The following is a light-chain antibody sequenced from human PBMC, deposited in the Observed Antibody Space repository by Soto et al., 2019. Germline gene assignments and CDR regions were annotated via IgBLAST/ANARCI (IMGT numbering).Light chain of an antibody. Sequence: DIQMTQSPSTLSASVGDRVTITCRASQSISSWLAWYQQKPGKAPKVLIYKASSLESGVPSRFSGSGSGTEFTLTISRLQTDDFATYYCQQYDSYSLTFGQGTKVDIK. CDR3: QQYDSYSLT. CDR1: QSISSW. J-gene: IGKJ1*01. V-gene: IGKV1-5*03. CDR2: KAS.